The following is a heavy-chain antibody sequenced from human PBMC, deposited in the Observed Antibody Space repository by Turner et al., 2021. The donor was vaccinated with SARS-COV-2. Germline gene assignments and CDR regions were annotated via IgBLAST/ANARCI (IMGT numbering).Heavy chain of an antibody. CDR1: GYTLTELS. J-gene: IGHJ6*02. Sequence: QVQLVQSGAEVKKPGASVKVSCKVSGYTLTELSMHWVRQAPGKGLEWMGIMNPSGGGRNFAQRFQGRLSLTSETSASAVYMELSSLTPEDTAVYYCAKAIEDRGSSPYAMDVWGQGTTVIVSS. CDR3: AKAIEDRGSSPYAMDV. V-gene: IGHV1-46*01. D-gene: IGHD6-6*01. CDR2: MNPSGGGR.